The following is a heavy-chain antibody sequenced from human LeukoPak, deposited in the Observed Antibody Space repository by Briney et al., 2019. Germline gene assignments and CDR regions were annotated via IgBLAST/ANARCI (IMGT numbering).Heavy chain of an antibody. CDR2: IDWDDDK. J-gene: IGHJ4*02. V-gene: IGHV2-70*11. CDR3: ARAFPTVTTFDY. CDR1: GFSLSTSGMC. Sequence: ESGPTLVNPTQTLTLTCTFSGFSLSTSGMCVSWIRQPPVKALEWLARIDWDDDKYYSTSLKTRLTISKDTSKTQVVVTMTNMDPVDTATYYCARAFPTVTTFDYWGQGTLATVSS. D-gene: IGHD4-17*01.